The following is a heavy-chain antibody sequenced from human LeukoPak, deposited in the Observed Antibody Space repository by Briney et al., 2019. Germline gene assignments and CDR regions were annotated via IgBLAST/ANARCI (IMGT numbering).Heavy chain of an antibody. D-gene: IGHD2-15*01. CDR1: GGSFSGYY. Sequence: SETLSLTCAVYGGSFSGYYWSWIRQSPGKGLEWIGEVNQSGGTNYNPSLKSRVTISVDTSKNQFSLKLSSVTAADTAVYYCALLTPLGYCSGGSCYDFDYWGQGTLVTVSS. V-gene: IGHV4-34*01. CDR2: VNQSGGT. J-gene: IGHJ4*02. CDR3: ALLTPLGYCSGGSCYDFDY.